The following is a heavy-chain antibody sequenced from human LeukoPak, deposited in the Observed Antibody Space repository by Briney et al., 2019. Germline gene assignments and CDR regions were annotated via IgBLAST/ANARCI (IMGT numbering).Heavy chain of an antibody. CDR3: ARDVLYSRYYYYGMDV. CDR1: GFTFSSYS. V-gene: IGHV3-21*01. CDR2: ISSSSSYI. J-gene: IGHJ6*02. Sequence: PGGSLRLSCAASGFTFSSYSMNWVRQAPGKGLEWVSSISSSSSYIYYADSVKGRFTISRDNAKNSLYLQMNSLRAEDTAVYYCARDVLYSRYYYYGMDVWGQGTTVTVSS. D-gene: IGHD2-21*01.